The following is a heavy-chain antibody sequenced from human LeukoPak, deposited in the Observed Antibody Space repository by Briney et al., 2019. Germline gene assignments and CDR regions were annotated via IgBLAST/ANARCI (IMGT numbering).Heavy chain of an antibody. CDR2: IKQDGSEK. CDR3: ARVGPLVVPAGDFDY. V-gene: IGHV3-7*01. CDR1: GFTFSSYW. D-gene: IGHD2-2*01. J-gene: IGHJ4*02. Sequence: GGSLRLSCAASGFTFSSYWMSWVRQAPGKGLEWVANIKQDGSEKYYVDSVKGRFTISRDNAKNSLYLQMNSLRAEDTAVYYCARVGPLVVPAGDFDYWGQGTLVTVSS.